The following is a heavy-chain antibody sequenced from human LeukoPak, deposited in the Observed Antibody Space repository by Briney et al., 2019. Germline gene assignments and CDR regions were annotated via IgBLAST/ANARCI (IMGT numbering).Heavy chain of an antibody. CDR3: TTVAVAGSYYYYYYMDV. CDR2: ISGSGGST. Sequence: GGSLRLSCAASGFTFSSYGMSWVRQAPGKGLEWVSAISGSGGSTYYADSVKGRFTISRDNSKNTLYLQMNSLKTEDTAVYYCTTVAVAGSYYYYYYMDVWGKGTTVTISS. J-gene: IGHJ6*03. V-gene: IGHV3-23*01. CDR1: GFTFSSYG. D-gene: IGHD6-19*01.